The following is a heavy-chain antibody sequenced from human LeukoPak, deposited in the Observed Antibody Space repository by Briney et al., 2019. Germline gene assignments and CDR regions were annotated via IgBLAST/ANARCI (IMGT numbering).Heavy chain of an antibody. CDR3: ARDYN. D-gene: IGHD3-10*01. Sequence: PGGSLRLSCAASGFTFSTNEMTWVRQVPGRGLEWVANISPDGSERSYVDSVKGRFTVSRDNAKNSLDLQMNSLRVEDTGVYHCARDYNSGQGTLVTVSS. CDR2: ISPDGSER. CDR1: GFTFSTNE. V-gene: IGHV3-7*01. J-gene: IGHJ1*01.